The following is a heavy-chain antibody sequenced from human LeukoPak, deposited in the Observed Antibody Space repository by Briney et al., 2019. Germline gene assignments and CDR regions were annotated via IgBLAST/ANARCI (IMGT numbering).Heavy chain of an antibody. CDR1: GFTFSSYG. CDR2: IWYDGSNK. D-gene: IGHD3-22*01. J-gene: IGHJ3*02. CDR3: AKDLGYDSIVHAFDI. V-gene: IGHV3-30*02. Sequence: GGSLRLSCAASGFTFSSYGMHWVRQAPGKGLEWVAVIWYDGSNKYYADSVKGRFTISRDNSKNTLYLQMNSLRAEDTDVYYCAKDLGYDSIVHAFDIWGQGTMVTVSS.